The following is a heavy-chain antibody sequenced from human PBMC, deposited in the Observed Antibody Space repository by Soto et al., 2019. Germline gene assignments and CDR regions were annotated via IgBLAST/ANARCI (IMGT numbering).Heavy chain of an antibody. Sequence: ASVKVSCKASGGTFSSYAISWVRQAPGQGLEWMGGIIPIFGTANYAQKFQGRVTMTADKSTSTAYMELSSLRSEDTAVYYCARDLVEQQLVRLGWFDPWGQGTLVTVSS. D-gene: IGHD6-13*01. J-gene: IGHJ5*02. V-gene: IGHV1-69*06. CDR2: IIPIFGTA. CDR1: GGTFSSYA. CDR3: ARDLVEQQLVRLGWFDP.